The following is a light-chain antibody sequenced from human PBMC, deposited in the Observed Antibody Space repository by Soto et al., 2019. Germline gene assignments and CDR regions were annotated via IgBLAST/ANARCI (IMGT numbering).Light chain of an antibody. CDR3: QQSYSTPPT. J-gene: IGKJ4*01. Sequence: DIQMTPSPSSLSASVWARVTVTCRASESIGNWLAWYQQKPGKAPNLLIYEASNLENGVPSRFSGSGSGTDFTLTISSLQPEDFATYYCQQSYSTPPTFGGGTKVDIK. V-gene: IGKV1-39*01. CDR1: ESIGNW. CDR2: EAS.